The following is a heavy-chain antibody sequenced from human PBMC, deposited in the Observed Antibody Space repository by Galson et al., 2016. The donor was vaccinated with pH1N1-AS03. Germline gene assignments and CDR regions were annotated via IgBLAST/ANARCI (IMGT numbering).Heavy chain of an antibody. CDR2: ISYDGTNK. Sequence: SLRLSCAASAFIFSNYGMHWIRQAPGKGLEWMAGISYDGTNKIYSHSVEGRVTITRDNSTNTVYMQMNSLRAEDTAVYYCAKDMIIMGASLTVGCFDYWGQGTLVTVSS. D-gene: IGHD3-16*01. V-gene: IGHV3-30*18. CDR1: AFIFSNYG. CDR3: AKDMIIMGASLTVGCFDY. J-gene: IGHJ4*02.